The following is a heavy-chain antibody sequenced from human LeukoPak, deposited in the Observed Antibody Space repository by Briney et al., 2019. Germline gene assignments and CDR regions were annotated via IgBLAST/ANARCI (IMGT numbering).Heavy chain of an antibody. J-gene: IGHJ4*02. CDR2: ISGSGGST. V-gene: IGHV3-23*01. CDR3: AKEQRYCGGDCYSSFDY. CDR1: GFTFSSYA. Sequence: GGSLRLSCAASGFTFSSYAMSWVRQAPGKGLEWVSAISGSGGSTYYADSVKGRFTISRDNSKNTLYLQMNSLRAEDTAVYYCAKEQRYCGGDCYSSFDYWGQGTLVTVSS. D-gene: IGHD2-21*02.